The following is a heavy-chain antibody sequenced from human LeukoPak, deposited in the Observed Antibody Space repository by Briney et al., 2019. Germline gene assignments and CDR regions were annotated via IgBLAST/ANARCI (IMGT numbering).Heavy chain of an antibody. Sequence: SETLSLTCTVSGGSISNKYWSWIRQPPGKGLEWIGYIYYSGSTNYNPSLKSRVTISVDTSKNQFSLKLSSVTAADTAVYYCARSRTGYSSSWHVSANYYYYYYMDVWGKGTTVTISS. J-gene: IGHJ6*03. CDR3: ARSRTGYSSSWHVSANYYYYYYMDV. CDR1: GGSISNKY. D-gene: IGHD6-13*01. CDR2: IYYSGST. V-gene: IGHV4-59*12.